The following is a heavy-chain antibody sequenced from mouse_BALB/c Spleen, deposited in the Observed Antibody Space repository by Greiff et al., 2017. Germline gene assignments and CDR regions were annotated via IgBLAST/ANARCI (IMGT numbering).Heavy chain of an antibody. D-gene: IGHD1-1*01. CDR1: GFTFTDYY. Sequence: EVKLMESGGGLVQPGGSLRLSCATSGFTFTDYYMSWVRQPPGKALEWLGFIRNKANGYTTEYSASVKGRFTISRDNSQSILYLQMNTLRAEDSATYYCARLLRSGYFDVWGAGTTVTVSS. V-gene: IGHV7-3*02. CDR2: IRNKANGYTT. J-gene: IGHJ1*01. CDR3: ARLLRSGYFDV.